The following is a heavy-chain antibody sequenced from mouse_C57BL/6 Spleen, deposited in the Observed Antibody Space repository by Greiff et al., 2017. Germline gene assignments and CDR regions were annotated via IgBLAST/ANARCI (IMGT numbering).Heavy chain of an antibody. J-gene: IGHJ3*01. CDR3: ARGANWFAY. D-gene: IGHD1-1*01. CDR1: GYTFTDYY. CDR2: INPNNGGT. V-gene: IGHV1-26*01. Sequence: EVQLQQSGPELVKPGASVKISCKASGYTFTDYYMNGVKQSHGKSLEWIGDINPNNGGTSYNQKFKGKATLTVDKSSSTAYMELRSLTSEDSAVYYCARGANWFAYWGQGTLVTVSA.